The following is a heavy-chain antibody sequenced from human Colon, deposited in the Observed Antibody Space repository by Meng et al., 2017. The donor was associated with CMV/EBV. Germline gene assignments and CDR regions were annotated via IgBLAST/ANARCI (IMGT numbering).Heavy chain of an antibody. CDR3: ARERTDRVFDY. Sequence: GESLKISCAASGFTFNFYAMHWVRQAPGKGLEWVVVISFDGSDKYYADSVKGRFTISRGNSKNTLSLQMNSLRTEDTAVYYCARERTDRVFDYWGQGTLVTVSS. D-gene: IGHD1/OR15-1a*01. V-gene: IGHV3-30-3*01. CDR1: GFTFNFYA. J-gene: IGHJ4*02. CDR2: ISFDGSDK.